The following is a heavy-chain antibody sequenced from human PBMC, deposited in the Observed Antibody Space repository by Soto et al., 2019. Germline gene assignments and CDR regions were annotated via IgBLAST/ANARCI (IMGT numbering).Heavy chain of an antibody. Sequence: PGGSLRLCCAASGFNFNAYVMNWVRQAPGKGLEWVSIISFTGDSRYYADSVKDRFTISRDNSQNTLYLQMNSLRAEDTAVYYCAKKSCSSPGCPYGMDVWGQGTTVTVSS. CDR1: GFNFNAYV. D-gene: IGHD2-2*01. CDR2: ISFTGDSR. V-gene: IGHV3-23*01. CDR3: AKKSCSSPGCPYGMDV. J-gene: IGHJ6*02.